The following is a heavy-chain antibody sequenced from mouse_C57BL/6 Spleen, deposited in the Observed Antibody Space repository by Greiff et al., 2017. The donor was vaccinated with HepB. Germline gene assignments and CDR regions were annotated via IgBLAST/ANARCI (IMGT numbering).Heavy chain of an antibody. J-gene: IGHJ3*01. D-gene: IGHD2-4*01. V-gene: IGHV5-6*01. CDR3: ARPIYYDYDGAWFAY. CDR2: ISSGGSYT. CDR1: GFTFSSYG. Sequence: EVNVVESGGDLVKPGGSLKLSCAASGFTFSSYGMSWVRQTPDKRLEWVATISSGGSYTYYPDSVKGRFTISRDNAKNTLYLQMSSLKSEDTAMYYCARPIYYDYDGAWFAYWGQGTLVTVSA.